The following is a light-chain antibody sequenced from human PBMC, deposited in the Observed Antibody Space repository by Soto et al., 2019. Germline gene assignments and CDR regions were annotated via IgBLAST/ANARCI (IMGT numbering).Light chain of an antibody. Sequence: NFMLIQPHSVSESPGKTVTLSCTRSRGNIASNYVQWYQQRPGRAPTIMIYEDNQRSSGVPDRFSGSIDSSSNSASLIISGLKTEDEADYYCQSYASDNHVVFGGGTKLTVL. CDR3: QSYASDNHVV. J-gene: IGLJ2*01. V-gene: IGLV6-57*04. CDR1: RGNIASNY. CDR2: EDN.